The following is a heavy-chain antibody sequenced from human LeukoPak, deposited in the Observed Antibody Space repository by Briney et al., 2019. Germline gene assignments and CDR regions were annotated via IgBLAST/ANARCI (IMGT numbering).Heavy chain of an antibody. CDR1: GFTFSDYW. CDR2: INSDGSST. Sequence: GRSLRLSCAASGFTFSDYWMHWVRQPPKKGLVWVSRINSDGSSTIYADSVKGRFTISRDNAQNTLYLQMNSLRAEDTAVYYCAGNLYTRFGDCWGQGALVTVSS. D-gene: IGHD2-2*01. J-gene: IGHJ4*02. CDR3: AGNLYTRFGDC. V-gene: IGHV3-74*01.